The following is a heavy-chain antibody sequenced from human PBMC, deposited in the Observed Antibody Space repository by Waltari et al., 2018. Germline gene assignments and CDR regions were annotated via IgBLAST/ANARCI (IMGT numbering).Heavy chain of an antibody. CDR3: AREVAVASARYYYYYMDG. J-gene: IGHJ6*03. Sequence: QVQLVQSGAEVKKPGASVKVSCKASGYTFTGYFLHWVRQAPGQGLEWVGSINTSRGVANYAKNLQDRVNLTRDTSISTVYMELNSLRSDDTAVYYCAREVAVASARYYYYYMDGWGKGTTVTVSS. CDR2: INTSRGVA. D-gene: IGHD5-12*01. CDR1: GYTFTGYF. V-gene: IGHV1-2*02.